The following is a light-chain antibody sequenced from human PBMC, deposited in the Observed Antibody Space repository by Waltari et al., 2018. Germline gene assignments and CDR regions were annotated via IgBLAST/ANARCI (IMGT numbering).Light chain of an antibody. CDR3: QQSHSAPLA. CDR2: AAS. J-gene: IGKJ4*01. V-gene: IGKV1-39*01. CDR1: RAITNY. Sequence: DIQMTQSPSSLSASVGDRVTITCRASRAITNYVNWYQQRPGLAPKLLIHAASTLQGGVPTRFSGSGSGTDFTLTISSLQIEDFATYYCQQSHSAPLAFGGGTRLEI.